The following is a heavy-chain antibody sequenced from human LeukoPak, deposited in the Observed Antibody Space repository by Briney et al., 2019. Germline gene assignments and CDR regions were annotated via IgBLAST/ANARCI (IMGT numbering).Heavy chain of an antibody. CDR2: IGSSGGGI. D-gene: IGHD7-27*01. CDR3: AIDPNWGTHS. CDR1: GFTFSTYT. Sequence: PGGSLRLSCAASGFTFSTYTMYWFRNPPGKSLEWVSIIGSSGGGIHYADSVKGRFTISRDNSKNALYLQMNSLRVEDTAVYYCAIDPNWGTHSWGQGVLVTVSS. V-gene: IGHV3-23*01. J-gene: IGHJ4*02.